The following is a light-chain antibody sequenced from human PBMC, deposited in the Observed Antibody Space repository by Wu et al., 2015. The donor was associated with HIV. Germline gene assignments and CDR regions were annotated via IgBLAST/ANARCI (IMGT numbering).Light chain of an antibody. V-gene: IGKV3-20*01. CDR1: ASVRSDY. Sequence: LSXRASASVRSDYLAWYQQKPGQSPRLLVFDAASRASGVPDRFRGSASATNSHFSLTISRLEAEDSALYYCQQYANSPWTFGQGT. CDR3: QQYANSPWT. CDR2: DAA. J-gene: IGKJ1*01.